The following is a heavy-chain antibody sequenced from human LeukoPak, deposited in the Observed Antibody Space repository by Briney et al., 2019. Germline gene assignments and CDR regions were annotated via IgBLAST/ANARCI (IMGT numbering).Heavy chain of an antibody. V-gene: IGHV3-23*01. CDR3: AKDPNGDYVGAFDFQR. Sequence: GGSLRLSCAGCGFTFANYAMVWVRQTPGKGLQWVSAISGSGGNTFYADSVQGRFTMSRDNSKNTLYLQMNSLRAEDTAVYYCAKDPNGDYVGAFDFQRWGQGTQVTVSS. J-gene: IGHJ1*01. CDR2: ISGSGGNT. CDR1: GFTFANYA. D-gene: IGHD4-17*01.